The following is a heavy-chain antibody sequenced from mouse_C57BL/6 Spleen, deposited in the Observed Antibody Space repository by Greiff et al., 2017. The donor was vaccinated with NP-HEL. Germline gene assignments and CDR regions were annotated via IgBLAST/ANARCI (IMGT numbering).Heavy chain of an antibody. J-gene: IGHJ4*01. Sequence: VQLQQSGPELVKPGASVKISCKASGYTFTDYYMNWVKQSHGKSLEWIGDINPNNGGTSYNQKFKGKATLTVDKSSSTAYMELRSLTSEDSAVYYCARSTEGSGPYYAMDYWGQGTSVTVSS. CDR2: INPNNGGT. V-gene: IGHV1-26*01. D-gene: IGHD1-3*01. CDR1: GYTFTDYY. CDR3: ARSTEGSGPYYAMDY.